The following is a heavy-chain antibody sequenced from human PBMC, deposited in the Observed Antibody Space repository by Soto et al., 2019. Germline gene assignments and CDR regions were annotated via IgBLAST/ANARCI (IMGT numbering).Heavy chain of an antibody. CDR1: GGSISNYY. V-gene: IGHV4-59*01. CDR3: ARYCASAKCLDY. CDR2: IHHSGDT. Sequence: QVQLQESGPGLVKPSETLSLTCTVSGGSISNYYWSWIRQPPGMGLEWIGYIHHSGDTNSDPSLKSRVTISIDTSKNQLSLRLSFVTAADTAVYYCARYCASAKCLDYWGQGTLVTVSS. J-gene: IGHJ4*02. D-gene: IGHD2-2*01.